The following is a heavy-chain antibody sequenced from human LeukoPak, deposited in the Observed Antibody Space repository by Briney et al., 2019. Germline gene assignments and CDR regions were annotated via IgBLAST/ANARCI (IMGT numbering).Heavy chain of an antibody. CDR3: ARDRGYFDN. J-gene: IGHJ4*02. CDR2: ISYDGNIK. V-gene: IGHV3-30-3*01. CDR1: GFTFSAYA. Sequence: SGGSLRLSCAASGFTFSAYAMHWVRQAPGKGLEWVAIISYDGNIKYQADSVKGRFTISRDDSKNTLYLQMNSLRAEDTAMYYCARDRGYFDNWGQGTLVTVSS.